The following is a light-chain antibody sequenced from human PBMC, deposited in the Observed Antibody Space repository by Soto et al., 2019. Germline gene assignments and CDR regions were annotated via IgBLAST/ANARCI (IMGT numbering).Light chain of an antibody. Sequence: QSALTQPASVSGSPGQSITISCTGTSGDIGSYNRVSWYQQHPGKAPKLIIYEVTDRPSGVSNRFSGSKSGNTASLTISGLQAEDEAEYYCSSYTNIKTRACVFGTGPKVTVL. CDR3: SSYTNIKTRACV. CDR1: SGDIGSYNR. CDR2: EVT. J-gene: IGLJ1*01. V-gene: IGLV2-14*01.